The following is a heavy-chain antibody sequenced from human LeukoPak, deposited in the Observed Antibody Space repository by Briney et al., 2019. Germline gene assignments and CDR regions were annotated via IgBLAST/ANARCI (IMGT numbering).Heavy chain of an antibody. J-gene: IGHJ2*01. CDR3: ARAYGSGWYGWYFDL. CDR1: ECTFSSYW. Sequence: PGGSLRLSCAASECTFSSYWYHWVRQPPPKGMGWVSHMNSDGSGTSYADSAHDRCTISRDNAKNTVFLQMNSLRTAENAGYYCARAYGSGWYGWYFDLWGRGTLVTVSS. V-gene: IGHV3-74*01. CDR2: MNSDGSGT. D-gene: IGHD6-19*01.